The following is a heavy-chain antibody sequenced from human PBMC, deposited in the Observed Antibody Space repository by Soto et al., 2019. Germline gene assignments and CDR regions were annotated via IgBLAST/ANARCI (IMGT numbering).Heavy chain of an antibody. CDR1: GGSISSGGYS. CDR3: VRQYGSGWCPRY. J-gene: IGHJ4*02. Sequence: SETLSLTCAVSGGSISSGGYSWSWIRQPPGKGLEWIGYIYHSGSTYYNPSLKSRVTISVDRSKNQFSLKLSSVTAADTAIYYCVRQYGSGWCPRYWGQGTQVTVSS. D-gene: IGHD6-19*01. CDR2: IYHSGST. V-gene: IGHV4-30-2*01.